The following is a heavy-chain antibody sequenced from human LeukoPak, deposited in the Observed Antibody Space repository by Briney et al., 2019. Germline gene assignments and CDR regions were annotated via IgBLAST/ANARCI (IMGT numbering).Heavy chain of an antibody. J-gene: IGHJ5*02. CDR3: ARAGYGYDGWFDP. V-gene: IGHV3-74*01. CDR2: INSDGSST. CDR1: GFTFSSYW. Sequence: PGGSLRLSCAASGFTFSSYWMHWVRQAPGKGLVWVSRINSDGSSTSYADSVKGRFTISRDNAKNTLYLQMNSLRAEDTAVYYCARAGYGYDGWFDPWGQGTLVTVSS. D-gene: IGHD5-18*01.